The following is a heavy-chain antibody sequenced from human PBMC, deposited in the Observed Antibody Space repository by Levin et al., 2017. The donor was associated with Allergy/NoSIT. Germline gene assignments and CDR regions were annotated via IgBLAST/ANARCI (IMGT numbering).Heavy chain of an antibody. D-gene: IGHD6-19*01. CDR1: GYSFTSYW. Sequence: GESLKISCKGSGYSFTSYWIGWVRQMPGKGLEWMGIIYPGDSDTRYSPSFQGQVTISADKSISTAYLQWSSLKASDTAMYYCARPNGSGWYSHAFDIWGQGTMVTVSS. CDR2: IYPGDSDT. V-gene: IGHV5-51*01. J-gene: IGHJ3*02. CDR3: ARPNGSGWYSHAFDI.